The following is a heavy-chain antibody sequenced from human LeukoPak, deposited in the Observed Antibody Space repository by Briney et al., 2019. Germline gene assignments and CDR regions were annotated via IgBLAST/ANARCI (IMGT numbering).Heavy chain of an antibody. D-gene: IGHD3-16*01. CDR2: IPHDGSNK. CDR3: ARHRGPSLYNTVYFDY. CDR1: GFTFSSYA. V-gene: IGHV3-30-3*01. J-gene: IGHJ4*02. Sequence: GRSLRLSCAASGFTFSSYAMHWVRQAPGKGLEWVAVIPHDGSNKYYADSVKGRFTISRDNSKNTLYLQMNSLRAEDTAVYYCARHRGPSLYNTVYFDYWGQGTLVTVSS.